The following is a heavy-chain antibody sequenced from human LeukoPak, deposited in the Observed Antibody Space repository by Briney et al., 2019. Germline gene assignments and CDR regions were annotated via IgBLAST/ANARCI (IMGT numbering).Heavy chain of an antibody. J-gene: IGHJ3*02. CDR1: GGSISTSSYY. Sequence: PSETLSLTCTVSGGSISTSSYYWGWVRQPPGKGLEWIGNIFYSGSTYYSPSLKSRVTISVDTSKNQFSLKLSSVTAADTAVYYCARVRITMIDTDAFDIWGQGTMVTVSS. CDR2: IFYSGST. V-gene: IGHV4-39*07. CDR3: ARVRITMIDTDAFDI. D-gene: IGHD3-22*01.